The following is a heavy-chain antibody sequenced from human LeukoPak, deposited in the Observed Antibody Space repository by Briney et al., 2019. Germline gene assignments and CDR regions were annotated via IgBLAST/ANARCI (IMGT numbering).Heavy chain of an antibody. J-gene: IGHJ3*02. CDR2: VNPSGGST. D-gene: IGHD3-22*01. CDR1: GDTFTSYY. V-gene: IGHV1-46*01. Sequence: ASVKVSCKASGDTFTSYYMHWVRQAPGQGLQWMGIVNPSGGSTSYAQKFQGRVTMTRDMSTSTVYMELSSLRSEDTAVYYCARGRHYYDSSDYYYEGDAFDIWGQGTMVTVSS. CDR3: ARGRHYYDSSDYYYEGDAFDI.